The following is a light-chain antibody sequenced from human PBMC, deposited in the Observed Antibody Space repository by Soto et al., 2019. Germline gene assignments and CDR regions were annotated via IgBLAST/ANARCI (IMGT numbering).Light chain of an antibody. Sequence: EIVLTQSPGTLSLSPGERATLSCRASQSVNNNYLAWYQQKPGQPPRLLIYGASSRAIGIPDRFSGGGSGKDFTITSSRREPEDFAEYYCQQYGSSYTFGPGTKVDIK. CDR3: QQYGSSYT. CDR1: QSVNNNY. J-gene: IGKJ3*01. CDR2: GAS. V-gene: IGKV3-20*01.